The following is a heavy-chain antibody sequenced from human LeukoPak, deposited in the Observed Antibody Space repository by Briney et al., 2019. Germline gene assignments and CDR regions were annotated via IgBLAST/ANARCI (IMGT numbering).Heavy chain of an antibody. Sequence: PGGSLRLSRAASGFTFSSYSMNWVRQAPGKGLEWVSSISSSSSYIYYADSVKGRFTISRDNAKNSLYLQMNSLRPEDTALYYCAKDLWAASPVVTVPFFQHWGQGTLVTVSS. CDR3: AKDLWAASPVVTVPFFQH. CDR2: ISSSSSYI. J-gene: IGHJ1*01. D-gene: IGHD2-21*02. V-gene: IGHV3-21*04. CDR1: GFTFSSYS.